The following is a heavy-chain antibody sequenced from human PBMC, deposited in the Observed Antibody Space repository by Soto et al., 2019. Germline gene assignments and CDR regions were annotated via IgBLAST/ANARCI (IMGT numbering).Heavy chain of an antibody. Sequence: GGSLRLSCAASGFTFSSYDMHWVRQATGKGLEWVSAIGTAGDTYYPGSVKGRFTISRENAKNSLYLQMNSLRAGDTAVYYCARSVGTVRGVIMGDDAFDIWGQGTMVTVSS. CDR2: IGTAGDT. CDR1: GFTFSSYD. CDR3: ARSVGTVRGVIMGDDAFDI. D-gene: IGHD3-10*01. V-gene: IGHV3-13*01. J-gene: IGHJ3*02.